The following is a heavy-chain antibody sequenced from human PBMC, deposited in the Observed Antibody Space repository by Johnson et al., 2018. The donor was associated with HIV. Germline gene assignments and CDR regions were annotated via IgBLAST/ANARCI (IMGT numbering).Heavy chain of an antibody. D-gene: IGHD1-26*01. J-gene: IGHJ3*02. Sequence: QVQLLESGGGLVKPGVSLRLSCAASGFTFSDYYMSWIRQAPGKGLEWVSYISSGGNTIYSADSVKGRFTISRDNAKNSLYLHMNSLRAADTAVYYCARDWVGANAFDIWGQGTMVTVSS. CDR2: ISSGGNTI. V-gene: IGHV3-11*04. CDR1: GFTFSDYY. CDR3: ARDWVGANAFDI.